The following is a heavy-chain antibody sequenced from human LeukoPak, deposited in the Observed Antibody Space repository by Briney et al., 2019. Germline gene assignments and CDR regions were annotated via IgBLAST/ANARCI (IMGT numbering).Heavy chain of an antibody. CDR1: GFTFSSYS. J-gene: IGHJ4*02. CDR3: ARASVGDFDY. D-gene: IGHD3-3*01. V-gene: IGHV3-48*01. CDR2: ISSSSFTI. Sequence: GGSLRLSCAASGFTFSSYSMNWVRQAPGKGLEWVSYISSSSFTIYYADSVKGRFTISRDNAKNSLYLQMNSLRAEDTAVYYCARASVGDFDYWGQGTLVTVSS.